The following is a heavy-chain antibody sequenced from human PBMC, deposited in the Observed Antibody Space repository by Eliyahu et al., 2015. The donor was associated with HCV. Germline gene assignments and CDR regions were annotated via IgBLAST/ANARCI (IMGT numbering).Heavy chain of an antibody. CDR2: IHYSGST. J-gene: IGHJ5*02. V-gene: IGHV4-59*01. Sequence: QVQLQESGPRLVKPSETLSLTCXISGGSITTYYWXWIRQPPGKGXEWXGYIHYSGSTNXNPSXKXRVTISLXTSKNQFXLNLTSVTTADTAVYYCASGGGGIAVAGTGGWFDPWGQGTLVTVSS. CDR1: GGSITTYY. D-gene: IGHD6-19*01. CDR3: ASGGGGIAVAGTGGWFDP.